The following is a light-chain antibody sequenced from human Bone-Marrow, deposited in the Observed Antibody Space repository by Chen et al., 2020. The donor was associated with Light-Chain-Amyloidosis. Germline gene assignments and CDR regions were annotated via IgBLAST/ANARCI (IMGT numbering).Light chain of an antibody. V-gene: IGLV2-8*01. Sequence: QSALTQPPSASGSPGQSVTISCTGTSSDVGSYDCVSWYRHPPGIAPKLMISSVTKLPSGVPDLFSASQSGNTASLTVSGLQAEDEADYYCASRAGTYKWLFGGGPRLTVL. CDR1: SSDVGSYDC. CDR2: SVT. J-gene: IGLJ3*02. CDR3: ASRAGTYKWL.